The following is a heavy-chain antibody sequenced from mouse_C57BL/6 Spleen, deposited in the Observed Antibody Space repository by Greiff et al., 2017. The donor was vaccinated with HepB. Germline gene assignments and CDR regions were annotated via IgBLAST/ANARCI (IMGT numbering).Heavy chain of an antibody. CDR1: GYTFTDYY. Sequence: EVQLQQSGPELVKPGASVKISCKASGYTFTDYYMNWVKQSHGKSLEWIGDINPNNGGTSYNQKFKGKATLTVDKSSSTAYMELRSLTSEDSAVYYCARDVRGYGHWYFDVWGTGTTVTVSS. CDR3: ARDVRGYGHWYFDV. J-gene: IGHJ1*03. D-gene: IGHD1-1*01. CDR2: INPNNGGT. V-gene: IGHV1-26*01.